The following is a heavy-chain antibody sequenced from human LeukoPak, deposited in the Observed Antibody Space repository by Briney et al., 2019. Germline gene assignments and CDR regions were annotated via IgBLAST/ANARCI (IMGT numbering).Heavy chain of an antibody. CDR3: ASQDIVVVVAATVYYYYGMDV. D-gene: IGHD2-15*01. V-gene: IGHV1-69*13. Sequence: SVTVSCKASGGTFSSYAISWVRQAPGQGLEWMGGIIPIFGTANYAQKFQGRVTITADESTSTAYMELSSLRSEDTAVYYCASQDIVVVVAATVYYYYGMDVWGQGTTVTVSS. CDR1: GGTFSSYA. J-gene: IGHJ6*02. CDR2: IIPIFGTA.